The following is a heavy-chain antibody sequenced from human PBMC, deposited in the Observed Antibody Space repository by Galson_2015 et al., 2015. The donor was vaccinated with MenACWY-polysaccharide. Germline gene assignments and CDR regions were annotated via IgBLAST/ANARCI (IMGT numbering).Heavy chain of an antibody. Sequence: SVKVSCKASGYTFTSYGISWVRQAPGQGLEWMGWISAYNGNTNYAQKLQGRVTMTTDTSTSTAYMELRSLRSDDTAVYYCARCVLYDFWSGYYGYYYGMDVSGQGTTVTVSS. V-gene: IGHV1-18*01. D-gene: IGHD3-3*01. CDR3: ARCVLYDFWSGYYGYYYGMDV. CDR1: GYTFTSYG. CDR2: ISAYNGNT. J-gene: IGHJ6*02.